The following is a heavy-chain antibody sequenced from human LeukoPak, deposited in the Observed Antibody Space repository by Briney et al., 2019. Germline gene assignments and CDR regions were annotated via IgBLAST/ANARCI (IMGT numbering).Heavy chain of an antibody. J-gene: IGHJ5*02. CDR2: ISAYNGNT. D-gene: IGHD3-22*01. V-gene: IGHV1-18*01. Sequence: GASVNVSCKASGYTFTSYGISWVRQAPGQGLEWMGWISAYNGNTNYAQKLQGRVTMTTDTSTSTAYMELRSLRSDDTAVYYCARALDPYYYDSSGPQKIPITWFDPWGQGTLVTVSS. CDR1: GYTFTSYG. CDR3: ARALDPYYYDSSGPQKIPITWFDP.